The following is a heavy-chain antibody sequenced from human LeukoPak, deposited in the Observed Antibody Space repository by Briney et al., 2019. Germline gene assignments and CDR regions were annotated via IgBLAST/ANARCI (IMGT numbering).Heavy chain of an antibody. Sequence: PGGSLRLSCAASGFTFSSSWMTWVRQAPGKELEWVAIIKPDGSDKSYVGSVKGRFTISRDNAKNSLYLQMNSLTAEDTAVYYCARDTLDGSKEVDYWGQGTLVTVSS. CDR1: GFTFSSSW. J-gene: IGHJ4*02. CDR3: ARDTLDGSKEVDY. CDR2: IKPDGSDK. V-gene: IGHV3-7*01. D-gene: IGHD5-24*01.